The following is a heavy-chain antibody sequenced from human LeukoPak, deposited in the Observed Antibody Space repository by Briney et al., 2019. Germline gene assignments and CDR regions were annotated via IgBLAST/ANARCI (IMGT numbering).Heavy chain of an antibody. CDR1: GFTFSNYA. CDR2: ISGSGGST. Sequence: GGSLRLSCAASGFTFSNYAMSWVRQAPGKGLEWVSAISGSGGSTYYADSVKGRFTISRDNSKNTLYLQMNSLRAEDTAVYYCAKSGGRDGYNIGYWGQGTLVTVSS. V-gene: IGHV3-23*01. J-gene: IGHJ4*02. CDR3: AKSGGRDGYNIGY. D-gene: IGHD5-24*01.